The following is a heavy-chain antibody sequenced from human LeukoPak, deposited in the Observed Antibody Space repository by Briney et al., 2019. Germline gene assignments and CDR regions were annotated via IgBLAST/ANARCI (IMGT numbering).Heavy chain of an antibody. Sequence: PSETLSLTCTVSGGSISSGGYYWSWIRQPPGKGLEWIGYIYYSGSTNYNPSLKSRVTISVDTSKNQFSLKLSSVTAADTAVYYCARGGRVVPAANYYYYGMDVWGQGTTVTVSS. CDR3: ARGGRVVPAANYYYYGMDV. D-gene: IGHD2-2*01. J-gene: IGHJ6*02. CDR2: IYYSGST. CDR1: GGSISSGGYY. V-gene: IGHV4-61*08.